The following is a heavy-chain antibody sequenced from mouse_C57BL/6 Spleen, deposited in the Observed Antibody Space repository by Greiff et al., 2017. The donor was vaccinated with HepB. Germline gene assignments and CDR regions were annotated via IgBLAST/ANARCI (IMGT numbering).Heavy chain of an antibody. CDR2: IDPSDSYT. Sequence: QVHVKQPGAELVMPGASVKLSCKASGYTFTSYWMHWVKQRPGQGLEWIGEIDPSDSYTNYNQKFKGKSTLTVDKSSSTAYMQLSSLTSEDSAVYYCARSYTTVVSFDYWGQGTTLTVSS. D-gene: IGHD1-1*01. CDR3: ARSYTTVVSFDY. CDR1: GYTFTSYW. V-gene: IGHV1-69*01. J-gene: IGHJ2*01.